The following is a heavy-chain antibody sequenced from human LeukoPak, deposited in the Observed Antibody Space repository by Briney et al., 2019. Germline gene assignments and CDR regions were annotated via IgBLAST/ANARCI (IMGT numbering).Heavy chain of an antibody. J-gene: IGHJ4*02. D-gene: IGHD6-19*01. CDR3: ARAVSGRFDY. V-gene: IGHV4-59*08. CDR2: IYYSGST. Sequence: SEILSLTCTVSGGSMSPHHWSWIRQPPGKGLEWTGYIYYSGSTNYNPSLKSRVTISVDTSKNQFSLKLSSVTAADTAMYYCARAVSGRFDYWGQGTLVTVSS. CDR1: GGSMSPHH.